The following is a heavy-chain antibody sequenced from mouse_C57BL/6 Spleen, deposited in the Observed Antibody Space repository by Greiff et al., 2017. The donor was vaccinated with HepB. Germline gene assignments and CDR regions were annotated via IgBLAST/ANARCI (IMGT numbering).Heavy chain of an antibody. J-gene: IGHJ1*03. Sequence: EVQVVESGGDLVKPGGSLKLSCAASGFTFSSYGMSWVRQTPDKRLEWVATISSGGSYTYYPDSVKGRFTISRDNAKNTLYLQMSSLKSEDTAMYYCARHDYDSWYFDVWGTGTTVTVSS. CDR1: GFTFSSYG. D-gene: IGHD2-4*01. CDR2: ISSGGSYT. V-gene: IGHV5-6*01. CDR3: ARHDYDSWYFDV.